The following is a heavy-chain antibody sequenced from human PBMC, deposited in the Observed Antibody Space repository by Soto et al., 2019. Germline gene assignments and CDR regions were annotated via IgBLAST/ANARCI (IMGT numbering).Heavy chain of an antibody. CDR3: ARAAVRDGYNYGYYFDY. Sequence: ASVKVSCKASGGTFSSYAISWVRQAPGQGLEWMGGIIPIFGTANYAQKFQGRVTITADESTSTAYMELSSLRSEDTAVYYCARAAVRDGYNYGYYFDYWGQGTLVTVS. CDR1: GGTFSSYA. CDR2: IIPIFGTA. J-gene: IGHJ4*02. V-gene: IGHV1-69*13. D-gene: IGHD5-12*01.